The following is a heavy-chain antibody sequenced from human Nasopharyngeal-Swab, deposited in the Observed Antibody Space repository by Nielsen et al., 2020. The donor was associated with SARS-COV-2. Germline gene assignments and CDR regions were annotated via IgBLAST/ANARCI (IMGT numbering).Heavy chain of an antibody. D-gene: IGHD3-16*01. CDR1: GGSISSGSYY. J-gene: IGHJ4*02. Sequence: SETLSLTCTVSGGSISSGSYYWSWIRQPAGKGLEWIGRIYTSGSTNYNPSLKSRVTISVDTPKNQFSLKLSSVTAADTAVYYCARQTYYDYVWGVGHFDYWGQGTLVTVSS. V-gene: IGHV4-61*02. CDR2: IYTSGST. CDR3: ARQTYYDYVWGVGHFDY.